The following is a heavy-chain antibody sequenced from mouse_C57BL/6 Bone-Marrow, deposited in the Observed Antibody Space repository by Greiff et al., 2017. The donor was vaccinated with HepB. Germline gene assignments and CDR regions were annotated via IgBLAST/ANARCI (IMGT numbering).Heavy chain of an antibody. D-gene: IGHD1-3*01. CDR2: IDPANGNT. CDR3: ASGSSTMYYFDY. J-gene: IGHJ2*01. CDR1: GFNIKNTY. Sequence: VQLQQSVAELVRPGASVKLSCTASGFNIKNTYMHWVKQRPEQGLEWIGRIDPANGNTKYAPKFQGKATLPADTSSNTAYLQLSSLTSEDTAIYYCASGSSTMYYFDYWGQGTTLTVSS. V-gene: IGHV14-3*01.